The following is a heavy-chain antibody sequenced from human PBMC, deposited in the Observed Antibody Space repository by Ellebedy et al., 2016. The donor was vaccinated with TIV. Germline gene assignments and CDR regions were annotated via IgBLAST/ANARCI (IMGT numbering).Heavy chain of an antibody. V-gene: IGHV3-7*04. CDR2: INQDGSEK. Sequence: GGSLRLSCTASGFSFRSYWMTWVRQAPGKGLEWVANINQDGSEKFYGDSVKGRFTISRDNAKNSLYLQVSSLRVEDTAVFYCATDGSYGDYRSPTHAFVMWGQGTMVAVSS. CDR3: ATDGSYGDYRSPTHAFVM. D-gene: IGHD4-17*01. CDR1: GFSFRSYW. J-gene: IGHJ3*02.